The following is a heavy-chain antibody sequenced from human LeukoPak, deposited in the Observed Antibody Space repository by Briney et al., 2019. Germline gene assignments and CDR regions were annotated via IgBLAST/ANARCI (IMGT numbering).Heavy chain of an antibody. CDR1: GYTFTAYY. Sequence: GASVKVSCKASGYTFTAYYIHWVRQAPGQGLEWMGWINPNSGGTSYAQKFQGRVTLTRDTSISTACMELSRLRSDDTAVYYCAKARGLYCSSTSCYDCDVWGKGTTVTVSS. D-gene: IGHD2-2*01. J-gene: IGHJ6*04. CDR2: INPNSGGT. CDR3: AKARGLYCSSTSCYDCDV. V-gene: IGHV1-2*02.